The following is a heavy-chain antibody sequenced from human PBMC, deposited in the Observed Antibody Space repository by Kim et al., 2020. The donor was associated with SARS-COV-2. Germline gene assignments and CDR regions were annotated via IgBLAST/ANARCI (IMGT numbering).Heavy chain of an antibody. CDR3: AKHIVGADPAFYYGIDV. J-gene: IGHJ6*01. CDR1: GGSISSSSYY. CDR2: IYYTGST. V-gene: IGHV4-39*07. D-gene: IGHD1-26*01. Sequence: SETLSLTCIVSGGSISSSSYYWGWIRQPPGKGLEWIGSIYYTGSTYYNPSLKSRVTISVDTSNNQFSLRLSSVTAADTALYYCAKHIVGADPAFYYGIDV.